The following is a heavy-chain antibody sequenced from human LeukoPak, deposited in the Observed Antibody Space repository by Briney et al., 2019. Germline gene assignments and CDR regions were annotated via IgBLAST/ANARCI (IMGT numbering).Heavy chain of an antibody. Sequence: PSETLSLTCAVSGGSISSDNWWSWVRQPPGKGLEWIGEIFHTGTTNYNPSLNSRVTISVDKSKNQFSLRLSSVTAADTAVYYCARIWFGESYYFDYWGQGTLVTVSS. CDR3: ARIWFGESYYFDY. D-gene: IGHD3-10*01. CDR2: IFHTGTT. V-gene: IGHV4-4*02. CDR1: GGSISSDNW. J-gene: IGHJ4*02.